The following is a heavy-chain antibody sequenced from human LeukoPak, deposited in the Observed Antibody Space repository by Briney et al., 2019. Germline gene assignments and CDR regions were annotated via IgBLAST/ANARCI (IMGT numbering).Heavy chain of an antibody. D-gene: IGHD3-3*01. CDR1: GGSFSGYY. Sequence: SETLSLTCAVYGGSFSGYYWSWIRQPPGKGLEWIGEINHSGSTNYNPSLKSRVTISVDTSKNQFSLKLSSVTAADTAVYYCARVFEGIWSGYYSGNYYYYYMDVWGKGTTVTVSS. V-gene: IGHV4-34*01. CDR3: ARVFEGIWSGYYSGNYYYYYMDV. J-gene: IGHJ6*03. CDR2: INHSGST.